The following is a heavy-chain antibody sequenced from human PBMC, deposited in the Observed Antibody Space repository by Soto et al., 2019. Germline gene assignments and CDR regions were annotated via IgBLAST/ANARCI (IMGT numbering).Heavy chain of an antibody. CDR2: ISSRSSYT. V-gene: IGHV3-11*05. Sequence: NPGGSLRLSCVASGFTFSDHYMSWIRQAPGKGLEWVSYISSRSSYTNYTDSVEGRFTISRDNAKNSLYLQMNSLTAEDTAVYYCARDVGLAQLTEHRDYFDYWGLGTLVTVSS. D-gene: IGHD1-1*01. J-gene: IGHJ4*02. CDR1: GFTFSDHY. CDR3: ARDVGLAQLTEHRDYFDY.